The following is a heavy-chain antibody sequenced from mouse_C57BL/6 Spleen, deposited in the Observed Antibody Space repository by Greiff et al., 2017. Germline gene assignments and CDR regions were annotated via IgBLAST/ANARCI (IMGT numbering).Heavy chain of an antibody. CDR1: GFSLSTFGMG. V-gene: IGHV8-8*01. Sequence: ESGPGILQPSQTLSLTCSFSGFSLSTFGMGVGWIRQPSGKGLEWLAHIWWDDDKYYNPALKSRLTISKDTSKNQVFLKIANVDTADTATYYCARMRSSGLGVYFDVWGTGTTVTVSS. CDR2: IWWDDDK. CDR3: ARMRSSGLGVYFDV. J-gene: IGHJ1*03. D-gene: IGHD6-1*01.